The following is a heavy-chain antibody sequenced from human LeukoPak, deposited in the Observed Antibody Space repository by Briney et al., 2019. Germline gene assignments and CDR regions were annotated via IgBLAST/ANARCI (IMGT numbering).Heavy chain of an antibody. CDR3: ARYSSPSFYYYYGMDV. J-gene: IGHJ6*02. V-gene: IGHV3-21*01. Sequence: GGSLRLSCAASGFTFSSYSMNWVRQAPGKGLEWVSSISSSSSYIYYADSVKGRFTISRDNAKNSLYLQMNSLRAEDTAVYYCARYSSPSFYYYYGMDVWGQGTTVTVSS. CDR1: GFTFSSYS. D-gene: IGHD6-6*01. CDR2: ISSSSSYI.